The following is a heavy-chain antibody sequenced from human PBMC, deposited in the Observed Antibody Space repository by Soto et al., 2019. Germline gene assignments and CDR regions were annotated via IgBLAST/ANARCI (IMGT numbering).Heavy chain of an antibody. Sequence: QVQLQESGPGLVKPSQTLSLTCTVSGGSISSGGYYWSWIRQHPGKGLEWIGYIYYSGTTYYNPSLKSRVTISVDTSKNQFSLKLSSVTAADTAVYYCARLPARYCSGGSYYGLDYWGQGTLVTVSS. V-gene: IGHV4-31*03. D-gene: IGHD2-15*01. CDR3: ARLPARYCSGGSYYGLDY. J-gene: IGHJ4*02. CDR2: IYYSGTT. CDR1: GGSISSGGYY.